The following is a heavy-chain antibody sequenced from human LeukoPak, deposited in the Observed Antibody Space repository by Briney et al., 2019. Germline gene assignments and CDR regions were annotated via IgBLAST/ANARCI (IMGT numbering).Heavy chain of an antibody. D-gene: IGHD7-27*01. CDR2: IYPGDSDT. CDR1: GYSFTSYW. Sequence: GESLKISCKGSGYSFTSYWIGWVRQMPGKGLEWMGIIYPGDSDTRYSPSFQGQVAISAGKSISTAYLQWSSLKASDTAMYYCASSNWGSGYYYYGMDVWGQGTTVTVSS. CDR3: ASSNWGSGYYYYGMDV. V-gene: IGHV5-51*01. J-gene: IGHJ6*02.